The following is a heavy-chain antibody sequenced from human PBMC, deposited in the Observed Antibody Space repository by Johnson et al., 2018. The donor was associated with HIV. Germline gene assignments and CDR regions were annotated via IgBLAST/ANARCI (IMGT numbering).Heavy chain of an antibody. J-gene: IGHJ3*02. V-gene: IGHV3-13*01. CDR3: ALTDYGDYPQRVPDAFDI. CDR1: GFTFDDYA. CDR2: IGTAGDT. Sequence: EVQLVESGGGLVQPGRSLRLSCAASGFTFDDYAMHWVRQATGKGLEWVSAIGTAGDTYYPGSVKGRFTISRENAKNTLYLQMNSLRAEDTAVYYCALTDYGDYPQRVPDAFDIWGQGTMVTVSS. D-gene: IGHD4-17*01.